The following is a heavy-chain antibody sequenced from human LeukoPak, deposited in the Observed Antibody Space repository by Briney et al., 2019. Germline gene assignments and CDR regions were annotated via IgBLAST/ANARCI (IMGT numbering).Heavy chain of an antibody. CDR1: GFIFSNAW. CDR3: ATSSGWTGTFDY. D-gene: IGHD6-19*01. V-gene: IGHV3-15*01. Sequence: PGGPLRLSCAASGFIFSNAWMAWVRQAPGKGLEWVGRIKSKTDGGTTDYAAPVKGRFTISRDDSKNTLYLQMNSLKTEDTAVYSCATSSGWTGTFDYWGQGTLVTVSS. J-gene: IGHJ4*02. CDR2: IKSKTDGGTT.